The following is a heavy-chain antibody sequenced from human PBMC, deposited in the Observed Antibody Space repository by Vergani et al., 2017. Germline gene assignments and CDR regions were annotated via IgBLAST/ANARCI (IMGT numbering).Heavy chain of an antibody. D-gene: IGHD2-8*01. J-gene: IGHJ4*02. CDR2: MNPISGNT. Sequence: QVQLVQSGAEVKKPGASVKVSCKASGYTFTSDDINWVRQATGQGLEWMGWMNPISGNTGYAQNLQGRLTITRDTSVNTAYMELSSLTSEDMAVYYCVRARRTCTYDHSPRYYYDLWGQGTLVTVSS. V-gene: IGHV1-8*03. CDR3: VRARRTCTYDHSPRYYYDL. CDR1: GYTFTSDD.